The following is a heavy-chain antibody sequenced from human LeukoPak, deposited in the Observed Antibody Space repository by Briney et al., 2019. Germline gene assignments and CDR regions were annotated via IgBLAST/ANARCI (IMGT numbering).Heavy chain of an antibody. CDR1: GYTFTDYY. CDR2: INPNSGST. V-gene: IGHV1-2*02. CDR3: ARDLEL. J-gene: IGHJ5*02. Sequence: GASVKVSCKASGYTFTDYYMDWVRQAPGQGLEWMGWINPNSGSTKYAQKFQGRVTMTRDTSITTAYMELSRLTTDDTAVYYCARDLELWGQGTLVAVSS.